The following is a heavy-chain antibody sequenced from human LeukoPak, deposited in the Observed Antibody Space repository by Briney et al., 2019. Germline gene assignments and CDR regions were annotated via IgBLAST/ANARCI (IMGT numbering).Heavy chain of an antibody. CDR1: GYTFSDYY. CDR3: ARDVGTVPAANSPAF. Sequence: ASVKVSCKASGYTFSDYYVHWVRQAPGQGLEWMGWINPTCGGTNYAQKFQGRVTVTRDTSISVAFMELSSLRYEDTAMYYCARDVGTVPAANSPAFWGQGTLVTVSS. D-gene: IGHD2-2*01. J-gene: IGHJ4*02. CDR2: INPTCGGT. V-gene: IGHV1-2*02.